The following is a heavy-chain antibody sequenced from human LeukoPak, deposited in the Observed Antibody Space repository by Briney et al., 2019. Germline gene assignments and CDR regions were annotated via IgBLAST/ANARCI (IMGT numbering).Heavy chain of an antibody. CDR2: IYTSGST. J-gene: IGHJ6*03. V-gene: IGHV4-4*07. CDR3: ARDPAPTIMVYWGMDV. Sequence: SETLSLTCTVSGGSISYYYWSWIRQPAGKSLEWIGRIYTSGSTKYHPSLKSRVTISVDTSKNQFSLKLSSVTAADTAVYYCARDPAPTIMVYWGMDVWGKGTTVTVSS. D-gene: IGHD2-8*01. CDR1: GGSISYYY.